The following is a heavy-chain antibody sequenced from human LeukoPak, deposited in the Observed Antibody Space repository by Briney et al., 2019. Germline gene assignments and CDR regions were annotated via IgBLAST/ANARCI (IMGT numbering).Heavy chain of an antibody. CDR1: GGSLSSSSYY. V-gene: IGHV4-39*07. J-gene: IGHJ4*02. CDR3: ARGLYYYGSGSYYHRRSAIDY. D-gene: IGHD3-10*01. CDR2: INHSGST. Sequence: SETLSLTCTVSGGSLSSSSYYWSWIRQPPGKGLEWIGEINHSGSTNYNPSLKSRVTISVDTSKNQFSLKLSSVTAADTAVYYCARGLYYYGSGSYYHRRSAIDYWGQGTLVTVSS.